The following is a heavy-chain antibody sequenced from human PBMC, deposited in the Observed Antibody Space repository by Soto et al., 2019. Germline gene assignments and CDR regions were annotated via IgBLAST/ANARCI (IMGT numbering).Heavy chain of an antibody. CDR2: ISGSGGTT. CDR1: GFTFSTYV. CDR3: AKLPSRYFDWLLLSPDY. V-gene: IGHV3-23*01. D-gene: IGHD3-9*01. Sequence: GGSLRLSCAASGFTFSTYVMSWVRQAPGKGLEWVSAISGSGGTTHYVDSVKGRFTISRDNSKNTLDLQMNSLKAEDAAVYYCAKLPSRYFDWLLLSPDYRGQGTLVTVSS. J-gene: IGHJ4*02.